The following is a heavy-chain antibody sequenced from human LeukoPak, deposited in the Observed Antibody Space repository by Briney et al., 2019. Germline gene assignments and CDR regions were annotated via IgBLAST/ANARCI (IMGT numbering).Heavy chain of an antibody. CDR1: GGAFISFM. D-gene: IGHD5-18*01. J-gene: IGHJ4*02. CDR3: AIRAGYKID. CDR2: IIPIVGTG. V-gene: IGHV1-69*13. Sequence: ASVKVSCKASGGAFISFMISWVRQAPGQGLEWMGGIIPIVGTGNYAQKFQDKVIITADESSNTAFLEVTSLKSEDTAMYFCAIRAGYKIDWGQGTLVTVSS.